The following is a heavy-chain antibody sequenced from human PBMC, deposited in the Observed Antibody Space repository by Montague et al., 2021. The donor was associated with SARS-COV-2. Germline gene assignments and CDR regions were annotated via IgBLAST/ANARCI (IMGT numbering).Heavy chain of an antibody. Sequence: TLSLTCTVSGGSVSSGSYYWSWIRQPAGKGLEWIGRIYNSGSSNYNPSLKSRVTISVDTSKNQFSLKVSSVTAADTAVYYCARERSAEYYDGSGYHSYKCGMDVWGQGTTVTVSS. CDR2: IYNSGSS. D-gene: IGHD3-22*01. CDR1: GGSVSSGSYY. V-gene: IGHV4-61*02. CDR3: ARERSAEYYDGSGYHSYKCGMDV. J-gene: IGHJ6*02.